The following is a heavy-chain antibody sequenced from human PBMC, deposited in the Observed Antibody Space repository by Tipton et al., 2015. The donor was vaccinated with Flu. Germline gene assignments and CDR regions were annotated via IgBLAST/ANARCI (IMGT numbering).Heavy chain of an antibody. D-gene: IGHD3-22*01. CDR2: IWNDGSQK. V-gene: IGHV3-33*01. CDR1: GFTFTTYT. CDR3: ARDGDSSGYGSFDH. Sequence: SLRLSCAASGFTFTTYTMHWVRQAPGKGLEWVAVIWNDGSQKYYGNFVQSRFTISRDNSKNTMYLQMNRLRAEDTAVYYCARDGDSSGYGSFDHWGQGTLVTVSS. J-gene: IGHJ4*02.